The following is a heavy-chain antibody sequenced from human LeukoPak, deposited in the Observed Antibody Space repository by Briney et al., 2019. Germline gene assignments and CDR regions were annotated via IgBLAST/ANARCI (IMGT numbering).Heavy chain of an antibody. D-gene: IGHD6-13*01. CDR1: GGSFSGYY. CDR2: INHSGST. CDR3: ARSSSWYWFDP. V-gene: IGHV4-34*01. J-gene: IGHJ5*02. Sequence: SETLSLTCAVYGGSFSGYYWSWIRQPPGKGLEWIGEINHSGSTNYNPSLKSRVTISVDTSKNQFSLKLSSVTAADTAVYYCARSSSWYWFDPWGQGTLVTVSS.